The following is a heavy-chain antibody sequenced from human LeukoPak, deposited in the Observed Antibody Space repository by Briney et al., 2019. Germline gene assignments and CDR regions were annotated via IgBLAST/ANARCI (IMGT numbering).Heavy chain of an antibody. D-gene: IGHD2-8*02. V-gene: IGHV3-7*01. CDR3: ARDWSLDY. CDR2: IKQDGSEK. Sequence: GGSLRLSCAASGFTFSNYWMTWVRQAPGKGLEWVANIKQDGSEKYFVDSVKGRFTISRDNAKNSLYLQMNSLRAEDTAVYFCARDWSLDYWGQGTLVTVSS. J-gene: IGHJ4*02. CDR1: GFTFSNYW.